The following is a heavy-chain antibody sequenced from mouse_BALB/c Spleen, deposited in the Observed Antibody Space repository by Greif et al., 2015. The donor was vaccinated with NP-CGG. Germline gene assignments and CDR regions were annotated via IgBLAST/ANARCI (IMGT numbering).Heavy chain of an antibody. D-gene: IGHD1-3*01. CDR2: ITYSGTT. CDR1: GYSITSGYS. CDR3: ARRGDIYDGRFTY. Sequence: VQLKQSGPDPVKPSQSLSLTCSVTGYSITSGYSWHWIRRFPGNKLEWMGYITYSGTTNYNPSLKSRISITRDTSKNQFFLQLNSVTTEDTATYYCARRGDIYDGRFTYWGQGTLVAVSA. J-gene: IGHJ3*01. V-gene: IGHV3-1*02.